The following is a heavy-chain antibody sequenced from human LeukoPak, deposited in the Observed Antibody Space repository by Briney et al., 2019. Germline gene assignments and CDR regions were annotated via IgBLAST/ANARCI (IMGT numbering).Heavy chain of an antibody. J-gene: IGHJ6*03. CDR1: GFTLSSYG. CDR3: AKLGKTENHYGSGRFSYYYYMDV. Sequence: GGPLRLSCAASGFTLSSYGMHWVRQAPGKGLEWVAFIRSDGINKYHADSVKGRFTISRDNSKNTLYLQMNSLRAEDTAVYYCAKLGKTENHYGSGRFSYYYYMDVWGKGTTVTISS. V-gene: IGHV3-30*02. D-gene: IGHD3-10*01. CDR2: IRSDGINK.